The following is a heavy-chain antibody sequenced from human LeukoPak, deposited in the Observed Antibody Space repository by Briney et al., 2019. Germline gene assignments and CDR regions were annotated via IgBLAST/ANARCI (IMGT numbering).Heavy chain of an antibody. CDR2: IIPIFGTA. CDR1: GGTFSSYA. Sequence: SVKVSCKASGGTFSSYAISWVRQAPGEGLEWMGGIIPIFGTANYAQKFQGRVTITADESTSTAYMELSSLRSEDTAVYYCASLEYSSSSEDYWGQGTLVTVSS. V-gene: IGHV1-69*13. D-gene: IGHD6-6*01. J-gene: IGHJ4*02. CDR3: ASLEYSSSSEDY.